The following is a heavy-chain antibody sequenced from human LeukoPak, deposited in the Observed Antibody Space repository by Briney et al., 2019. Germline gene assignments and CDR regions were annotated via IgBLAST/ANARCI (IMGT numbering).Heavy chain of an antibody. CDR1: GFTFSSYG. Sequence: GGSLRLSCAASGFTFSSYGMHWVRQAPGKGLEWVAVISYDGSNKYYADSVKGRFTISRDNSKNTLYLQMNSLRAEDTAVYYCAKVFRLGLYSSSYFDYWGQGTLVTASS. CDR2: ISYDGSNK. J-gene: IGHJ4*02. D-gene: IGHD6-13*01. CDR3: AKVFRLGLYSSSYFDY. V-gene: IGHV3-30*18.